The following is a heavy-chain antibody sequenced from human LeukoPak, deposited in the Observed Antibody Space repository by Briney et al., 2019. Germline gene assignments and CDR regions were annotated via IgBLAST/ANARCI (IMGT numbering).Heavy chain of an antibody. J-gene: IGHJ4*02. Sequence: PSETLSLTCTVSGGSISSYYWSWIRQPPGKGLEWIGYIYYSGSTNYNPSLKSRVTISVDTSKNQFSLKLNSVTAADTAVYYCARGGARDSSGYPNYWGQGTLVSVSS. CDR3: ARGGARDSSGYPNY. CDR2: IYYSGST. D-gene: IGHD3-22*01. V-gene: IGHV4-59*01. CDR1: GGSISSYY.